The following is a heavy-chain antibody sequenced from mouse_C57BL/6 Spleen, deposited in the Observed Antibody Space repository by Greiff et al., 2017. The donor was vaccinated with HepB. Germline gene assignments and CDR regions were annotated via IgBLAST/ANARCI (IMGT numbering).Heavy chain of an antibody. CDR2: IYPSDSET. CDR1: GYTFTSYW. Sequence: QVQLQQPGAELVRPGSSVKLSCKASGYTFTSYWMDWVKQRPGQGLEWIGNIYPSDSETHYNQKFKDKATLTVDKSSSTAYMQLSSLTSEDSAVYYCARGLRPYLDYWGQGTTLTVSS. D-gene: IGHD3-2*02. J-gene: IGHJ2*01. CDR3: ARGLRPYLDY. V-gene: IGHV1-61*01.